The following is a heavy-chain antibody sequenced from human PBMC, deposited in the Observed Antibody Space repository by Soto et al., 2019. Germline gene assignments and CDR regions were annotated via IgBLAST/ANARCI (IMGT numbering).Heavy chain of an antibody. Sequence: ASVKVSCKASGYTFTGHYIHWVRQAPEQGPEWMGEIGPESGATRYAQKFQGRVTMTRDMSITTVCMELNNLSPDDTAVYYCGRGRSGQIVVFYWGQGTPVTVSS. V-gene: IGHV1-2*02. CDR3: GRGRSGQIVVFY. J-gene: IGHJ4*02. CDR2: IGPESGAT. D-gene: IGHD5-12*01. CDR1: GYTFTGHY.